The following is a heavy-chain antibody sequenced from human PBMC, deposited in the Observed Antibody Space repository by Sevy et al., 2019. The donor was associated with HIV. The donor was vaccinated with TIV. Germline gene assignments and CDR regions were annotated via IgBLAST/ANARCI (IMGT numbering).Heavy chain of an antibody. CDR3: TRKNYGGNSDFDY. V-gene: IGHV3-49*03. CDR1: GFTFGDYA. D-gene: IGHD4-17*01. J-gene: IGHJ4*02. CDR2: IRSKAYGGTT. Sequence: GGSLRLSCTASGFTFGDYAMSWFRQAPGKGLEWVGFIRSKAYGGTTECAASVKGRFTISRDDSKSIAYLQMNSLKTEDTAVYYCTRKNYGGNSDFDYWGQGTLVTVSS.